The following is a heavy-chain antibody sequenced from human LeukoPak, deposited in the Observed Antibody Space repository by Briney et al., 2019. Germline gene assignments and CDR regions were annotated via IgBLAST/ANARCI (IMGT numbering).Heavy chain of an antibody. Sequence: PGGSLRLSCAASGFTFSSYWMSWVRQAPGKGRECVSVIYSGGSTYYADSVKGRFTVSRDNSKNTLYLQMNSLRAEDTAMYYCARGLGYCTSTTCLLPFDYWGQGTLVTVSS. CDR2: IYSGGST. CDR1: GFTFSSYW. J-gene: IGHJ4*02. D-gene: IGHD2-2*01. V-gene: IGHV3-53*01. CDR3: ARGLGYCTSTTCLLPFDY.